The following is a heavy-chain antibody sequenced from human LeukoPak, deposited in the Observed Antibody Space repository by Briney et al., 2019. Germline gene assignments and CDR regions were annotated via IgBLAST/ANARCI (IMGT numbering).Heavy chain of an antibody. J-gene: IGHJ4*02. Sequence: ASVKVSCKASGYTFTSYYMHWVRQAPGQGLEWMGIINPSGGSTSYAQKFQGRVTMTRDTSISTAYMELSRLRSDDTAVYYCARGVAVADFDYWGQGTLVTVSS. CDR3: ARGVAVADFDY. D-gene: IGHD6-19*01. V-gene: IGHV1-46*01. CDR1: GYTFTSYY. CDR2: INPSGGST.